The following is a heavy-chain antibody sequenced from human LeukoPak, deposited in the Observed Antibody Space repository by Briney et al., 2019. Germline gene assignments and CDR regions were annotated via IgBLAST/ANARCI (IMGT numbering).Heavy chain of an antibody. D-gene: IGHD4-23*01. Sequence: SETLSLTCTVSSFSITTGYLWGWIRQPLGKGLEWIGEINHSGSTNYNPSLKSRVTISVDTSKNQFSLKLSSVTAADTAVYYCARVDRWTYYYYYMDVWGKGTTVTVSS. CDR1: SFSITTGYL. V-gene: IGHV4-38-2*02. CDR3: ARVDRWTYYYYYMDV. J-gene: IGHJ6*03. CDR2: INHSGST.